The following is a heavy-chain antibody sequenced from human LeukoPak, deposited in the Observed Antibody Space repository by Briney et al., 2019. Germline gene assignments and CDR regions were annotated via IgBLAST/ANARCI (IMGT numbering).Heavy chain of an antibody. J-gene: IGHJ3*02. V-gene: IGHV4-4*02. CDR2: IYHSGST. CDR1: GGSISSSNW. CDR3: ARTPAVRGVTTGADAFDI. D-gene: IGHD4-17*01. Sequence: SSGTLSLTCAVSGGSISSSNWWSWVRQPPGKGLEWFGEIYHSGSTNYNPSLKSRVTISVDKSKNQFSLKLSSVTAADTAVYYCARTPAVRGVTTGADAFDIWGQGTMVTVSS.